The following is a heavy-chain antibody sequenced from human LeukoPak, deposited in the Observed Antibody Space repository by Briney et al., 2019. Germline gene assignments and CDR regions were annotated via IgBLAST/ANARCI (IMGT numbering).Heavy chain of an antibody. CDR1: GYTFTGYY. V-gene: IGHV1-2*02. J-gene: IGHJ6*02. CDR3: AREGGDNYYDSSGYYPFYYYYGMDV. Sequence: ASVKVSCKASGYTFTGYYMHWVRQAPGQGLEWMGWINPNSGGTNYAQKLQGRVTMTRDTSISTAYMELSRLRSDDTAVYYCAREGGDNYYDSSGYYPFYYYYGMDVWGQGTTVTVSS. CDR2: INPNSGGT. D-gene: IGHD3-22*01.